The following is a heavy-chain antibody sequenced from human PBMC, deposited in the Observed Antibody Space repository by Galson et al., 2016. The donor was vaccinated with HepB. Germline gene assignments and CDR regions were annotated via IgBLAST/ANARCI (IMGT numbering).Heavy chain of an antibody. CDR3: ARRGPMRVRSNSWHYYMDG. Sequence: QSGAEVKKPGESLKISCKSSGYSFTSYWIGWVRQMPGKGLEWMGIIYPGDSNAVYSPSFQGQVSISADEPINTAYLQWSSLKASDTAMYYGARRGPMRVRSNSWHYYMDGWGKGTTVTVSS. CDR1: GYSFTSYW. V-gene: IGHV5-51*01. CDR2: IYPGDSNA. J-gene: IGHJ6*03. D-gene: IGHD6-13*01.